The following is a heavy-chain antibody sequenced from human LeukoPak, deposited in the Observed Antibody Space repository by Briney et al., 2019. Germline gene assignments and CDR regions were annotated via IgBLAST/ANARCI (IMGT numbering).Heavy chain of an antibody. CDR2: IYYSGST. V-gene: IGHV4-31*11. CDR1: GGSISSGGYY. Sequence: SQTLSLTCAVSGGSISSGGYYWRWIRQHPGRGLEWIVYIYYSGSTYYNPSLKSRVTISVDTSKNQFSLKLSSVTAADTAVYYCTHSSSRYYYYGMDVWGQGTTVTVSS. J-gene: IGHJ6*02. D-gene: IGHD6-6*01. CDR3: THSSSRYYYYGMDV.